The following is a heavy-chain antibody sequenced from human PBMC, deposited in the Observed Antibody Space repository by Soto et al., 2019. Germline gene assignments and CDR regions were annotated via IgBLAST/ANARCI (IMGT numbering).Heavy chain of an antibody. Sequence: PGGSLRLSCAASGFTVSTKYMSWVRQAPGKGLEWVSVIYSGVSTFYADSXRGRLTISRDNSKNTVNLQMNSRRAEDTAVYYCARDPWAADYWGQGTRVTVSS. V-gene: IGHV3-66*01. D-gene: IGHD3-16*01. CDR3: ARDPWAADY. J-gene: IGHJ4*02. CDR2: IYSGVST. CDR1: GFTVSTKY.